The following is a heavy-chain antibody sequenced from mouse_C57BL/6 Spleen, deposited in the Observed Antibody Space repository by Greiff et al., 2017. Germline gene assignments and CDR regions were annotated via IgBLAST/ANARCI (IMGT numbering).Heavy chain of an antibody. CDR3: TRAKSGHYFGSSNFAY. J-gene: IGHJ2*01. V-gene: IGHV5-16*01. CDR2: IIYDGSST. Sequence: EVQVVESEGGLVQPGSPMKLPCTASGFTFRDYYMALARQVPDKGLEWVANIIYDGSSTYSLVSLKSRFIISRDIAKNILYLQRSSRKSEDTATYYSTRAKSGHYFGSSNFAYCGQGTTLTVS. CDR1: GFTFRDYY. D-gene: IGHD1-1*01.